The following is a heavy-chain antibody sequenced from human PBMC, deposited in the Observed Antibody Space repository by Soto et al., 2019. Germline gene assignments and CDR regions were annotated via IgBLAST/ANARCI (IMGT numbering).Heavy chain of an antibody. CDR1: DYSISSGYY. J-gene: IGHJ3*02. Sequence: SETLSLTCGVSDYSISSGYYWAWIRQPPGKGLEWLGSIYHSGSTNQNPSLSSRVTISVDTSRNKFSLRLSSVTAADTAVYYCARDRDGYNYAFDIWGQGTVVTVSS. CDR2: IYHSGST. V-gene: IGHV4-38-2*02. D-gene: IGHD5-12*01. CDR3: ARDRDGYNYAFDI.